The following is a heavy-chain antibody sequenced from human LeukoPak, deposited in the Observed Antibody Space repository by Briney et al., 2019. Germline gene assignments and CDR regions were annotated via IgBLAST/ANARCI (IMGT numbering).Heavy chain of an antibody. CDR1: GFTFSRYS. Sequence: PGGSLSLSCAASGFTFSRYSMNWVRQAPGKGLEWVSFISSSRSYIYYADSVKGRFTISRDNAKNSLYLQMNSLRAEDTAVYYCAREGEDYYYDSSGYLEYWGQGTLVTVSS. D-gene: IGHD3-22*01. J-gene: IGHJ4*02. CDR3: AREGEDYYYDSSGYLEY. V-gene: IGHV3-21*01. CDR2: ISSSRSYI.